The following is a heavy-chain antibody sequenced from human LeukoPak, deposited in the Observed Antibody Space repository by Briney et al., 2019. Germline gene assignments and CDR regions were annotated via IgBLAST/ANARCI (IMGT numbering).Heavy chain of an antibody. CDR1: GGSIDSYY. J-gene: IGHJ4*02. V-gene: IGHV4-4*07. D-gene: IGHD4-23*01. CDR3: ARGGKATVVTM. CDR2: IYSSGST. Sequence: SETLSLTCSVSGGSIDSYYCSWIRQPAGKGLEWIGRIYSSGSTNYNPSLKSRVSMSVDTSKNQFSLKLTSVTAADTAVYYCARGGKATVVTMWGQGTLVTVSS.